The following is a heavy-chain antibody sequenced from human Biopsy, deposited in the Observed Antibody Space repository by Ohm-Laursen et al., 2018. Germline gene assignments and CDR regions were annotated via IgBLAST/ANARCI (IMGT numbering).Heavy chain of an antibody. J-gene: IGHJ4*02. V-gene: IGHV4-38-2*01. CDR1: GYSISSGYY. Sequence: SDTLSLTWVVSGYSISSGYYWGWIRQPPGKGLEWIGSIYHGGSTYYNPSLKSRVTISVDTSKNQFSLKLSSVTAADTAGYYCARGMRSSGWPYFDSWGQGTLVTVSS. D-gene: IGHD6-19*01. CDR3: ARGMRSSGWPYFDS. CDR2: IYHGGST.